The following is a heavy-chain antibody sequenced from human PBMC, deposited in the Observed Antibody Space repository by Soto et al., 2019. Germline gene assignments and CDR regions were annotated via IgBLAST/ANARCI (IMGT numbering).Heavy chain of an antibody. CDR1: GLSLTTNGLS. V-gene: IGHV2-5*02. CDR3: AHSSTDLNHAMDV. D-gene: IGHD3-3*01. J-gene: IGHJ6*02. Sequence: QITLKESGPTLVKPTQTLTLTCAFSGLSLTTNGLSVGWVRQPPGKALEWLALIYWDDDKRYSPSLKSRRTITRDTSKNQVVLTMTNMDTVDTATYYCAHSSTDLNHAMDVWGQGTTVSVSS. CDR2: IYWDDDK.